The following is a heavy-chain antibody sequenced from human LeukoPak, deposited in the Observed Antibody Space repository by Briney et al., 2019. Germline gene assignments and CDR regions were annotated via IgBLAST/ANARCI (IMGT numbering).Heavy chain of an antibody. V-gene: IGHV3-33*01. D-gene: IGHD3-3*01. CDR2: IWYDGSNK. CDR3: ARDQAYDFWSGYSDYYYGMDV. Sequence: GRSLRLSCAASGFTFSSYGMHWVRQAPGKGLEWVAVIWYDGSNKYYADSVKGRFTISRDNSKNTLYLQMNSLRAEDTAVYYCARDQAYDFWSGYSDYYYGMDVWGQGTTVTVSS. CDR1: GFTFSSYG. J-gene: IGHJ6*02.